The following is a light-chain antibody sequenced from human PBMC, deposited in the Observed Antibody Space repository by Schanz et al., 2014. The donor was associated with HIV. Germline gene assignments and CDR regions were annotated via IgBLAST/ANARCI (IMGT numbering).Light chain of an antibody. V-gene: IGKV1-39*01. J-gene: IGKJ2*01. CDR1: QSISIS. CDR2: ATS. Sequence: DIQMTQSPSSLSASVGDRVTITCRASQSISISLNWYQQKPGKAPRLLIYATSLLHTGVPSRFSGSGSGTEFTLTISSLQPDDFATYFCLHYNDFASTFGQGTKLEIK. CDR3: LHYNDFAST.